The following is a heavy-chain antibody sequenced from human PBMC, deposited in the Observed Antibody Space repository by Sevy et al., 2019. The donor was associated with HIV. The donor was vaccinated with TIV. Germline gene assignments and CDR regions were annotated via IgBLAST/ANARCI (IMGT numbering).Heavy chain of an antibody. V-gene: IGHV3-66*01. D-gene: IGHD2-15*01. CDR3: ARDHQLEFGSGGSCSDY. Sequence: GGSLRLSCAASGFTVNSNYMTWVRQAPGKGLEGVSVIHSDDTTYHADSVKDRFTISRDNFKNTLYLHMNSLRAEDTAVYYCARDHQLEFGSGGSCSDYWGQGTLVTVSS. J-gene: IGHJ4*02. CDR1: GFTVNSNY. CDR2: IHSDDTT.